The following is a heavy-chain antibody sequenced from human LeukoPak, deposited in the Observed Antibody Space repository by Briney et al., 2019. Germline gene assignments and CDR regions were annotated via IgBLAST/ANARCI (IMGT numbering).Heavy chain of an antibody. CDR3: ARGGRYDSSGYLHYFDY. J-gene: IGHJ4*02. D-gene: IGHD3-22*01. CDR2: ISYDGSNK. CDR1: GFTFSNYW. Sequence: GGSLRLSCAASGFTFSNYWMSWVRQAPGKGLEWVAVISYDGSNKYYADSVKGRFTISRDNSKNTLYLQMNSLRAEDTAVYYCARGGRYDSSGYLHYFDYWGQGTLVTVSS. V-gene: IGHV3-30*03.